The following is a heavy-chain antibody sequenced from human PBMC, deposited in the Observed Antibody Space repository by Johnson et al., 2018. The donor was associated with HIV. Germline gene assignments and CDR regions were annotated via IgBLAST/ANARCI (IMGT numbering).Heavy chain of an antibody. CDR2: ISGSGGST. D-gene: IGHD5-12*01. CDR3: ARDSLQWLRSNDDVFEI. CDR1: GFTFSSYA. V-gene: IGHV3-23*04. Sequence: VQLVESGGGLVQPGGSLRLSCAASGFTFSSYAMSWVRQAPGRGLEWVSSISGSGGSTYYADSVKGRFTISRDNSKNTLFLQMNSLRAEDTAVYYCARDSLQWLRSNDDVFEIGGQGTMVTVSS. J-gene: IGHJ3*02.